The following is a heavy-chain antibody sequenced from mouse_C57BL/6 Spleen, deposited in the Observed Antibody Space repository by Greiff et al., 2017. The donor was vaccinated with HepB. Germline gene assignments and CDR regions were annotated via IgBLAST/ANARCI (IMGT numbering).Heavy chain of an antibody. CDR3: TRRGYYGSSDDFDD. V-gene: IGHV1-15*01. Sequence: QVQLKESGAELVRPGASVTLSCKASGYTFTDYEMHWVKQTPVHGLEWIGAIDPETGGTAYNQKFKGKAILTADKSSSTAYMELRSLTSEDSAVYYCTRRGYYGSSDDFDDWGQGTTLTVSS. D-gene: IGHD1-1*01. CDR2: IDPETGGT. CDR1: GYTFTDYE. J-gene: IGHJ2*01.